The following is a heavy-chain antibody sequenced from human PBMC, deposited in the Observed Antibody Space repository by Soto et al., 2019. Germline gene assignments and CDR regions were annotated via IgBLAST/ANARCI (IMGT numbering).Heavy chain of an antibody. V-gene: IGHV3-74*01. J-gene: IGHJ4*02. CDR3: ATECTDSGCRYFDS. D-gene: IGHD4-17*01. CDR2: INVDATKT. Sequence: EVQLVESGGGLVQPGGSLRLSCAASGFTFSTYWMHWVRQAPGTGPVWVSRINVDATKTWCADSVKGRLTISRDNAKNTLYLQMNSLRAEDTAVYYCATECTDSGCRYFDSWGQGTLVTVSP. CDR1: GFTFSTYW.